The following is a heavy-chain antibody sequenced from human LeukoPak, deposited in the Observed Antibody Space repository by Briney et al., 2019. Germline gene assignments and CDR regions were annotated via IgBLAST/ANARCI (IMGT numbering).Heavy chain of an antibody. CDR3: ARSDRGDYAQFDY. D-gene: IGHD4-17*01. V-gene: IGHV3-21*01. CDR1: EFTFSSYG. CDR2: ISISSSYI. Sequence: GGSLRLSCAASEFTFSSYGMNWDRQAPGKGLEWVSSISISSSYIYYADSVKGRFTISRDNAKNSLYLQMNSLRAEDTAVYYCARSDRGDYAQFDYWGQGALVTVSS. J-gene: IGHJ4*02.